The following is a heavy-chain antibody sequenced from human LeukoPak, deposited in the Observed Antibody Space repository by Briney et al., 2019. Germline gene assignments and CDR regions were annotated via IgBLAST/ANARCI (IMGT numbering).Heavy chain of an antibody. D-gene: IGHD3-22*01. CDR2: IGVGGTT. CDR3: AKTQGYYAC. V-gene: IGHV3-23*01. CDR1: VFTFSSYG. J-gene: IGHJ4*02. Sequence: PGGSLRLSCAASVFTFSSYGMNWVRQAPGKGLEWLSGIGVGGTTCYPATVKGRFTISSDPSKSTLSLQMNSLRAEDTAVYYCAKTQGYYACWGQGTLVTVSS.